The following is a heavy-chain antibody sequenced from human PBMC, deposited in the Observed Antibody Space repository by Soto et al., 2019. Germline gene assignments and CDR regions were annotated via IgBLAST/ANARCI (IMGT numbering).Heavy chain of an antibody. D-gene: IGHD3-10*01. J-gene: IGHJ4*02. CDR1: GYSFTSYW. CDR3: ARSGRNLLWFGEPKPVFDY. V-gene: IGHV5-10-1*01. Sequence: PGESLKISCKGSGYSFTSYWISWVRQMPGKGLEWMGRIDPSDSYTNYSPSFQGHVTISADKSISTAYLQWSSLKASDTAMYYCARSGRNLLWFGEPKPVFDYCGQXTLVTVSA. CDR2: IDPSDSYT.